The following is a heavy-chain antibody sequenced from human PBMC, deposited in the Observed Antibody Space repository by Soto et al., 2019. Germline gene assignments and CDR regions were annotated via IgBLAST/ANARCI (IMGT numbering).Heavy chain of an antibody. J-gene: IGHJ4*02. CDR2: INHSGST. CDR1: GGSFSGYY. Sequence: PSETLSLTCAVYGGSFSGYYWSWIRQPPGKGLEWIGEINHSGSTNYNPSLKSRVTISVDTSKNQFSLKLSSVTAADTAVYYCARGRQWLVGGPYYFDYWGQGTLVTVPS. CDR3: ARGRQWLVGGPYYFDY. V-gene: IGHV4-34*01. D-gene: IGHD6-19*01.